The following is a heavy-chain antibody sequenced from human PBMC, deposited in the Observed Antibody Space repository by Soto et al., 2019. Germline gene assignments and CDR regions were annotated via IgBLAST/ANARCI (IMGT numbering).Heavy chain of an antibody. CDR1: GYTFTSYA. J-gene: IGHJ5*02. CDR2: INAGNGNT. CDR3: ARGPLVRGVLLHWFDP. Sequence: QVQLVQSGAEVKKPGASVKVSCKASGYTFTSYAMHWVRQAPGQRLEWMGWINAGNGNTKYSQKFQGRVTITRDTSASTAYMELSNLRSEDTAVYYCARGPLVRGVLLHWFDPWGQGTLVTVSS. D-gene: IGHD3-10*01. V-gene: IGHV1-3*01.